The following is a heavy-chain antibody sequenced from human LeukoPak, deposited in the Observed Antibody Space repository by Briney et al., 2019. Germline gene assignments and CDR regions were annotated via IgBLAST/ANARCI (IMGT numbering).Heavy chain of an antibody. V-gene: IGHV6-1*01. J-gene: IGHJ4*02. CDR3: ATSGPSYDFWSGHPLGY. CDR2: TYYRSKWYN. Sequence: SQTLSPTCAISGDSVSSNSAAWNWIRQSPSRGLEWLGRTYYRSKWYNDYAVSVKSRITINPDTSKNQFSLQLNSVTPEDTAVYYCATSGPSYDFWSGHPLGYWGQGTLVTVSS. D-gene: IGHD3-3*01. CDR1: GDSVSSNSAA.